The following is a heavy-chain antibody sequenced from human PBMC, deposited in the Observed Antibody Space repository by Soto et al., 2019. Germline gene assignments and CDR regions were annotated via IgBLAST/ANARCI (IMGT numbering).Heavy chain of an antibody. V-gene: IGHV4-4*02. CDR2: IYDSGLI. CDR1: SGSISSSNW. J-gene: IGHJ3*02. CDR3: ARERLTGGGAFDI. D-gene: IGHD6-25*01. Sequence: QVQLQETGPGLVKPSGTLSLTCAVSSGSISSSNWWNWVRQPPGKELEWIGEIYDSGLIKYNPSLKSRVTISVDKSKNQFSLKLSSVTAADTAVYFCARERLTGGGAFDIWGQGTMVTVSS.